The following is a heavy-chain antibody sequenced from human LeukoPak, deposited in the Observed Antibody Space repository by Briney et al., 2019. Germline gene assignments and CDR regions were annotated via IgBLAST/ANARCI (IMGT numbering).Heavy chain of an antibody. D-gene: IGHD3-10*01. V-gene: IGHV1-2*02. J-gene: IGHJ4*02. Sequence: GASVKVSCKASGYTFTGYYMHWVRQAPGQGLEWMGWINPNSGGTNYAQKFQGRVTMTRDTSISTAYMELSRLRSDDTAVYYCARGFPEWFGESSGYFDYWGQGTLVTVSS. CDR3: ARGFPEWFGESSGYFDY. CDR1: GYTFTGYY. CDR2: INPNSGGT.